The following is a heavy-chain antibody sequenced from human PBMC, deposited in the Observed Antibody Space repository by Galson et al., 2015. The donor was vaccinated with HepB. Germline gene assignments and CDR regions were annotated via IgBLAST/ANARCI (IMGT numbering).Heavy chain of an antibody. CDR2: ISGSGGST. D-gene: IGHD1-26*01. CDR1: GFTFSSYA. V-gene: IGHV3-23*01. CDR3: AKDPGTHHWYFDL. Sequence: SLRLSCAASGFTFSSYAMSWVRQAPGKGLEWVSAISGSGGSTYYADTVKGRFTISRDNSKNTLYLQMNSLRAEDTAVYYCAKDPGTHHWYFDLWGRGTLVTVSS. J-gene: IGHJ2*01.